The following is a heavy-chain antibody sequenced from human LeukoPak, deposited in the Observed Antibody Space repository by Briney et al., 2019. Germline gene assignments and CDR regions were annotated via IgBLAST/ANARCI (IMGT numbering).Heavy chain of an antibody. J-gene: IGHJ4*02. V-gene: IGHV3-15*01. Sequence: PGGSLRLSCAASGFTFTNAWMTWVRQAPGKGLEWVGRIKSKGDGETTDYAAPVKGRFTMSRDDSEATLYLQMNSLKAEDTAVYYCATDLGLTMIRGVIVHWGQGALVTVYS. CDR2: IKSKGDGETT. D-gene: IGHD3-10*01. CDR3: ATDLGLTMIRGVIVH. CDR1: GFTFTNAW.